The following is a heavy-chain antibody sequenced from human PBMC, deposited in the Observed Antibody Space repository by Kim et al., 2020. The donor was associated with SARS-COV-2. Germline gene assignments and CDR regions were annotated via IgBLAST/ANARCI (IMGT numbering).Heavy chain of an antibody. CDR2: GST. J-gene: IGHJ4*02. D-gene: IGHD3-3*01. Sequence: GSTNYTPSLKSRVTISVDTSKNQFSLKLSSVTAADTAVYYCARGITIFDYWGQGTLVTVSS. V-gene: IGHV4-59*09. CDR3: ARGITIFDY.